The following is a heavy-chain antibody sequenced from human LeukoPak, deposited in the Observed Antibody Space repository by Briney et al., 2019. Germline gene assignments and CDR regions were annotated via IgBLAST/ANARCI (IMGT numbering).Heavy chain of an antibody. CDR1: GGTFSSYA. Sequence: SVKVSCKASGGTFSSYAISWVRQAPGQGLEWMGGIIPIFGTANYAQKFQGRVTITADKSTSTAYMELSSLRSEDTAVYYCVRCNPVKVGQWPVFDYWGQGTLVTVSS. V-gene: IGHV1-69*06. J-gene: IGHJ4*02. D-gene: IGHD6-19*01. CDR2: IIPIFGTA. CDR3: VRCNPVKVGQWPVFDY.